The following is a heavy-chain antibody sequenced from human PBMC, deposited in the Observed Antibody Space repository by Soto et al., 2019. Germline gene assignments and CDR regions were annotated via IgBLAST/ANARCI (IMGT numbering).Heavy chain of an antibody. Sequence: GESLKISCKGSGYSFTSYWIGWVRQMPGKGLEWMGIIYPGDSDTRYSPSFQGQVTISADKSISTAYLQWSSLKASDTAMYYCARYSSGWTRQYYFDYWGQGTLVTVSS. J-gene: IGHJ4*02. CDR1: GYSFTSYW. CDR2: IYPGDSDT. D-gene: IGHD6-19*01. CDR3: ARYSSGWTRQYYFDY. V-gene: IGHV5-51*01.